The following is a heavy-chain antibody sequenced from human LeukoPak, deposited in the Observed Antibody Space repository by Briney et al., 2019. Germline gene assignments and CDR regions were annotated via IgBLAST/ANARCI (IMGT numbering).Heavy chain of an antibody. J-gene: IGHJ4*02. V-gene: IGHV4-59*08. Sequence: KSSETLSLTCTVSGGSINNYYWSWIRQPPGKGLEWIGYIYSSGSTNYNPSLKSRVTISVDTSKNQFSLKLSSVTAADTAVYYCASNYYGSGSLDYWGQGNLVTVSS. CDR1: GGSINNYY. D-gene: IGHD3-10*01. CDR2: IYSSGST. CDR3: ASNYYGSGSLDY.